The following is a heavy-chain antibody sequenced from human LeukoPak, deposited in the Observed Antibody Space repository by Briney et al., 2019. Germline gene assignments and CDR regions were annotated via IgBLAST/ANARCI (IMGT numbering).Heavy chain of an antibody. CDR2: INPNSGGT. D-gene: IGHD3-3*01. CDR3: ARLYYDFWSGYYNPFDY. CDR1: GYTFTGYY. J-gene: IGHJ4*02. Sequence: ASVKVSCKASGYTFTGYYMHWVRQAPGQGLEWMGWINPNSGGTNYAQKFQGWVTMTRDTSISTAYMELSRLRSDDTAVYYCARLYYDFWSGYYNPFDYWGQGTLVTVSS. V-gene: IGHV1-2*04.